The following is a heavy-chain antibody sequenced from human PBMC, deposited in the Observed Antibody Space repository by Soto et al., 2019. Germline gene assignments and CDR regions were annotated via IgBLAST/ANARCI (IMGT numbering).Heavy chain of an antibody. J-gene: IGHJ4*02. Sequence: ASVKVSCKTSGYIFGGYYVHWVRQAPGQGLEWMGRINPNGGDTDYAQKFQGSVTVTSDTSTSTVYTELNRLTSDDTAVYYCARVGGYDYSNFGYFDYWGQGTLVTVSS. CDR1: GYIFGGYY. D-gene: IGHD4-4*01. CDR3: ARVGGYDYSNFGYFDY. V-gene: IGHV1-2*06. CDR2: INPNGGDT.